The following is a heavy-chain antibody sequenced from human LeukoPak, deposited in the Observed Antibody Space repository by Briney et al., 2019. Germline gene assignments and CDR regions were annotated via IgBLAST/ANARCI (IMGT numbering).Heavy chain of an antibody. V-gene: IGHV3-9*01. J-gene: IGHJ4*02. Sequence: PGRSLRLSCAASGFTFDDYAMHWVRQVPGKGPEWVSGLTWNSGTIGYAASVKGRFTVSRDNAKNSLYLQMNSLKPEDSALYYCAKDRTAYSYGAIDSWGQGTLVTVSS. D-gene: IGHD5-18*01. CDR3: AKDRTAYSYGAIDS. CDR1: GFTFDDYA. CDR2: LTWNSGTI.